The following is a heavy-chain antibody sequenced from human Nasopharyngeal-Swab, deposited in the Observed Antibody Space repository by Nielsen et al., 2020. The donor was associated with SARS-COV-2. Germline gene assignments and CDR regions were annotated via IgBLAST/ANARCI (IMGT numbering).Heavy chain of an antibody. Sequence: GGSLRLSCAASGFTFSSYAMSWVRQAPGKGLEWVSAISGSGGSTYYADSVKGRFTISRDNSKNTLYLQMNSLRAEDTAVYYCAKDEGYYYGSESYGAFDIWGQGTMVTVSS. CDR2: ISGSGGST. D-gene: IGHD3-10*01. CDR3: AKDEGYYYGSESYGAFDI. CDR1: GFTFSSYA. V-gene: IGHV3-23*01. J-gene: IGHJ3*02.